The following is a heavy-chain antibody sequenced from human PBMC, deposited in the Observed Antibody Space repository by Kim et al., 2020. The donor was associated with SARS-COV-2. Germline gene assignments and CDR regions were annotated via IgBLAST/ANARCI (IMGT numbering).Heavy chain of an antibody. Sequence: SETLSLTCAVYGGSFSGYYWSWIRQPPGKGLEWIGEINHSGSTNYNPSLKSRVTISVDTSKNQFSLKLSSVTAADTAVYYCARGLFRITMVRGVMGDGYWGQGTLVTVSS. CDR1: GGSFSGYY. CDR3: ARGLFRITMVRGVMGDGY. D-gene: IGHD3-10*01. V-gene: IGHV4-34*01. CDR2: INHSGST. J-gene: IGHJ4*02.